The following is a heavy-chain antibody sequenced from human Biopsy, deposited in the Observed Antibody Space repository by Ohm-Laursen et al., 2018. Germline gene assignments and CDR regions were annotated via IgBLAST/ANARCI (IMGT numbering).Heavy chain of an antibody. V-gene: IGHV3-11*01. CDR2: ISSRTNTT. D-gene: IGHD2/OR15-2a*01. Sequence: GSLRLSCSAPGFTFSDYYMSWIRQAPGKGLKWVSYISSRTNTTYYADSVKGRFTISRDNAKNSLYLQMNRLRAEDTAVYYCARGSFAPDFWGQGTLVTVSS. CDR3: ARGSFAPDF. CDR1: GFTFSDYY. J-gene: IGHJ4*02.